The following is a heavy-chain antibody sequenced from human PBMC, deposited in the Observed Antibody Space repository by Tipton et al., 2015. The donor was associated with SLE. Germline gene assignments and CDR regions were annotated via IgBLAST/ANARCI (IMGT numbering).Heavy chain of an antibody. Sequence: TLSLTCTVSGGSISSYYWSWIRQPPGKGLEWIGYIYYSGSTNYNPSLKSRVTISVDTSKNQFSLKLSSVTAADTAVYYCAREVTDYSCGAFDIWGQGTMVTVSS. V-gene: IGHV4-59*01. D-gene: IGHD4-11*01. CDR3: AREVTDYSCGAFDI. CDR2: IYYSGST. CDR1: GGSISSYY. J-gene: IGHJ3*02.